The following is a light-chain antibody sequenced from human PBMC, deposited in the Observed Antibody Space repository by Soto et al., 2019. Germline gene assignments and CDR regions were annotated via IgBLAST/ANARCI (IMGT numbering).Light chain of an antibody. J-gene: IGKJ4*01. CDR2: AAS. CDR3: QQSYSTLA. Sequence: DIQMTQSPSSLSASVGDRVTITCRASQRISSYLNWYQQKPGKAPKLLIYAASTLHSGVPSRIRGSGSGTDFTLTISRLQPEDFATYYCQQSYSTLAFGGGTKVEIK. CDR1: QRISSY. V-gene: IGKV1-39*01.